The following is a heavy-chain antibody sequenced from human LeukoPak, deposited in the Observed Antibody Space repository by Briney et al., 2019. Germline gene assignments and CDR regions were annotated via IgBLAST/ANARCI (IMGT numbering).Heavy chain of an antibody. V-gene: IGHV1-18*01. Sequence: ASVKVSGKASGYTFTSYGISWVRQAPGQGLEWMGWISAYNGNTNYIQKLQGRVTMTTDTSTSTAYVELRSLRSDDTAVYYCARDEGSSSQPFDYWGQGTLVTVSS. CDR3: ARDEGSSSQPFDY. D-gene: IGHD6-6*01. CDR2: ISAYNGNT. J-gene: IGHJ4*02. CDR1: GYTFTSYG.